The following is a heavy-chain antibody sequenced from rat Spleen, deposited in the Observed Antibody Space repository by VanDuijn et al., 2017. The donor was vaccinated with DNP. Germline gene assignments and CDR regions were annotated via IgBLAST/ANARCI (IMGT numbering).Heavy chain of an antibody. V-gene: IGHV2S75*01. Sequence: QVQLKESGPVLVQASETLSLTCTVSGFSLTNYGVIWVRQSPGKGLEWMGIIWGHGNTDYNSALKSRLSINRDTSKSQVFLKMNSLQTDDTAIYYGTRGSWGYVRDAWGQGASVTVSS. CDR3: TRGSWGYVRDA. D-gene: IGHD5-1*01. CDR2: IWGHGNT. CDR1: GFSLTNYG. J-gene: IGHJ4*01.